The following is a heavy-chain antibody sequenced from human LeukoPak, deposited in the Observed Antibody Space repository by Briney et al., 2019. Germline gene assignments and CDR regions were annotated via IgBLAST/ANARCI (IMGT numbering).Heavy chain of an antibody. Sequence: SETLSLTCAVSGGPFSGYFWSWIRQSSGKGLGWIGEIHNSGTTNYNPSLNSRVTISEDTSKNQFYLNLSSVTAADTAVYYCARRYYYNLGSFPFDFWGQGTLVTVSS. CDR1: GGPFSGYF. CDR3: ARRYYYNLGSFPFDF. V-gene: IGHV4-34*01. CDR2: IHNSGTT. J-gene: IGHJ4*02. D-gene: IGHD3-10*01.